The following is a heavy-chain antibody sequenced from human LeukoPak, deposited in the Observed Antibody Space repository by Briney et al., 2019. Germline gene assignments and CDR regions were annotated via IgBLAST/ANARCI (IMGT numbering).Heavy chain of an antibody. CDR2: INHSGST. CDR1: GGSFSGYY. Sequence: SETLSLTCAVYGGSFSGYYWSWLRQPPGKGLEWIGEINHSGSTNYNPSLKSRVTISVDTSKNQFSLTLSSVPAADTAVYYCARRAGAYSHPYDYWGQGTLVTVSS. CDR3: ARRAGAYSHPYDY. V-gene: IGHV4-34*01. J-gene: IGHJ4*02. D-gene: IGHD4/OR15-4a*01.